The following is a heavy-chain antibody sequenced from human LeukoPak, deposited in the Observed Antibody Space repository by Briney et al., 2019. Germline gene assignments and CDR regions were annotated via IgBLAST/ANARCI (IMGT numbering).Heavy chain of an antibody. CDR2: IYYSGST. D-gene: IGHD3-3*01. J-gene: IGHJ5*02. Sequence: TLSLTCTVSGGSISSSSYYWGWIRQPPGKGLEWIGSIYYSGSTYYNPSLKSRVTISVDTSKNQFSLKLSSVTAADTAVYYCARAYDFWSGPPRPFDPWGQGTLVTVSS. CDR3: ARAYDFWSGPPRPFDP. CDR1: GGSISSSSYY. V-gene: IGHV4-39*01.